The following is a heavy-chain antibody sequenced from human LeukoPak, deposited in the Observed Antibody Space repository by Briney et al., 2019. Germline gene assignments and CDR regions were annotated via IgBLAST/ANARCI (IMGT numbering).Heavy chain of an antibody. D-gene: IGHD5-12*01. Sequence: SETLSLTCAVYGGSFSGYYWSWIRQPPGKGLEWIGEINHSGSTNYNPSLKSRVTISVDMSKNQFSLKLSSVTAADTAVYYCARHAESGSDRFDYWGQGTLVTVSS. CDR1: GGSFSGYY. CDR2: INHSGST. CDR3: ARHAESGSDRFDY. J-gene: IGHJ4*02. V-gene: IGHV4-34*01.